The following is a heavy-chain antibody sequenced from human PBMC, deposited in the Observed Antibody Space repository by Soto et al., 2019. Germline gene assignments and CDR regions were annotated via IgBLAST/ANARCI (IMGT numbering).Heavy chain of an antibody. J-gene: IGHJ4*02. CDR1: GFSFRSYV. D-gene: IGHD3-16*01. CDR2: TSYDGSNN. CDR3: ARWGTTGGLDV. V-gene: IGHV3-33*05. Sequence: QVQLVESGGGVVQXGXXXRXSCVGSGFSFRSYVIHWVRQAPGKGLEWVALTSYDGSNNFYGDSVKGRFTISRHNSRNTVELQMDSLRFEDTALYYCARWGTTGGLDVWGQGTLVSVSS.